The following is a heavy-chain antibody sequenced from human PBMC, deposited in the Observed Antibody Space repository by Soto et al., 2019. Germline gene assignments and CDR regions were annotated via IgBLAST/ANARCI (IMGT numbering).Heavy chain of an antibody. CDR3: ARAAIHGSSWYFWFDP. V-gene: IGHV1-69*01. Sequence: QVQLVQSGAEVREPGASVKVSCKASGYSFTSLDINWVRQTAGQGLEWMGGIIPMFGTTNYAQKFKGRVTISADESTSTAYMELSSLRSEDAAVYYCARAAIHGSSWYFWFDPWGQGTLVTVSS. J-gene: IGHJ5*02. CDR1: GYSFTSLD. D-gene: IGHD6-13*01. CDR2: IIPMFGTT.